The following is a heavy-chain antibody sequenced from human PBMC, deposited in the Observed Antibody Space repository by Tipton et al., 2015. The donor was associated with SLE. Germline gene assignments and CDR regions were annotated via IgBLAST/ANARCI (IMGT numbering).Heavy chain of an antibody. J-gene: IGHJ4*02. Sequence: TLSLTCTVSGGSISSGTYYWNWIRQPAGKGLEWIGRIYTSGSTNYNPSLKSRVTISVDMSKNQFSLILSSVTAADTAVYYCARSIYGSGRGGSPDYWGQGALVTVSS. D-gene: IGHD3-10*01. V-gene: IGHV4-61*02. CDR1: GGSISSGTYY. CDR3: ARSIYGSGRGGSPDY. CDR2: IYTSGST.